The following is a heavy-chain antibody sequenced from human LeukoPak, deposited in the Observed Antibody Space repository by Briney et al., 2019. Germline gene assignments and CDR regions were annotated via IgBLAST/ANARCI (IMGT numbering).Heavy chain of an antibody. CDR3: ARVTVRGIVVVPAAIPFDY. Sequence: ASVKVSCKASGYTFTSYGISWVRQAPGQGLEWMGWISAYNGNTTYAQKLQGRVTMTTDTSTSTAYMELRSLRSDDTAVYYCARVTVRGIVVVPAAIPFDYWGQGTLVTVSS. CDR2: ISAYNGNT. V-gene: IGHV1-18*01. CDR1: GYTFTSYG. J-gene: IGHJ4*02. D-gene: IGHD2-2*02.